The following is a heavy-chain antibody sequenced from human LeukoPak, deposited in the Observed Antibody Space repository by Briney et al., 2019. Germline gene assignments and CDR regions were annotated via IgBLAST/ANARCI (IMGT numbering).Heavy chain of an antibody. D-gene: IGHD6-13*01. CDR3: AREQASAAIIPGHYYYSMDV. CDR2: INPNSGGT. CDR1: GYTFTGYY. V-gene: IGHV1-2*02. Sequence: ASVKVSCKASGYTFTGYYMHWVRQAPGQGLEWMGWINPNSGGTNYAQKFQGRVTMTRDTSISTAYMELSRLRSDDTAVYYCAREQASAAIIPGHYYYSMDVCGKGTTVTVSS. J-gene: IGHJ6*03.